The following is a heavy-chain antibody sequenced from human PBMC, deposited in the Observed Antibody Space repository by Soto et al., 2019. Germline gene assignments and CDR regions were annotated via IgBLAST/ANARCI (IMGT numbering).Heavy chain of an antibody. D-gene: IGHD3-9*01. V-gene: IGHV4-4*07. CDR2: VSSSGNT. J-gene: IGHJ6*02. Sequence: KTSETLSLTCTVSGDSLVNYYWFWIRQPVGKGLECIGRVSSSGNTNANPTLNSRATMSIDTSKNQFSLRLRSVTAAATAVYYCARADYEILTGSYAMDVWGQGTTVTVSS. CDR3: ARADYEILTGSYAMDV. CDR1: GDSLVNYY.